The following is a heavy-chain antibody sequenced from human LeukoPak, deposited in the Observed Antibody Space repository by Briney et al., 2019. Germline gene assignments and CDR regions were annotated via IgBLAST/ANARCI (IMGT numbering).Heavy chain of an antibody. J-gene: IGHJ4*01. CDR2: INDRGTT. CDR3: SRGGYGSESFYNVISYY. Sequence: KTSETLSLTCAVYGGPFSGYFWNWIRQTPGKGLEWIGEINDRGTTNYNPSLKGRIAISVDTSKKHFFLQLTSVTAADTAVYYCSRGGYGSESFYNVISYYWGHGTQITVSS. CDR1: GGPFSGYF. D-gene: IGHD3-10*01. V-gene: IGHV4-34*01.